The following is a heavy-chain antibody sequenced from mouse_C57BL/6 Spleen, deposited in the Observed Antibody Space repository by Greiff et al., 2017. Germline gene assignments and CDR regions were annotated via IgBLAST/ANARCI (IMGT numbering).Heavy chain of an antibody. D-gene: IGHD2-3*01. CDR3: ARAGDGYYGFDY. Sequence: EVQLQQSGPELVKPGASVKISCQASGYTFTDYYMNWVKQSHGKSLEWIGDINPNNSGTSYNQKFKGKATLTVDKSSSTAYMELRSLTSEDSAVYYCARAGDGYYGFDYWGQGTTLTVAS. CDR2: INPNNSGT. V-gene: IGHV1-26*01. J-gene: IGHJ2*01. CDR1: GYTFTDYY.